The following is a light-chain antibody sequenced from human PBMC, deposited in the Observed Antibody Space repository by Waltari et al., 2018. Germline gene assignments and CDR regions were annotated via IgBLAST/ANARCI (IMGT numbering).Light chain of an antibody. J-gene: IGKJ2*01. Sequence: DFVMTQSPDSLAVSLAEQATVNCKSSQTVLYADNNNYLAWYQQKPGQPPKLLIDWASNRQSGVPDRFIGSGSGTDFTLTISSLQPEDVAIYYCQQYFGTPVTFGQGTKLEIK. CDR1: QTVLYADNNNY. V-gene: IGKV4-1*01. CDR3: QQYFGTPVT. CDR2: WAS.